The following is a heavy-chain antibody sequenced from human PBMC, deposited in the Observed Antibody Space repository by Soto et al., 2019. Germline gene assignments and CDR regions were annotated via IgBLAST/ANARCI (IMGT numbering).Heavy chain of an antibody. D-gene: IGHD4-17*01. CDR2: VYATGTS. J-gene: IGHJ5*02. CDR3: VRDGSKTLRDCFDP. Sequence: SETLSLTCSVSGGSTSKFYWSWIRKTAGKGLEWMGRVYATGTSDYNPSLRSRIAMSVDISKKTFSLRLRSVTAADTGVYYCVRDGSKTLRDCFDPWGQGILVTVSS. CDR1: GGSTSKFY. V-gene: IGHV4-4*07.